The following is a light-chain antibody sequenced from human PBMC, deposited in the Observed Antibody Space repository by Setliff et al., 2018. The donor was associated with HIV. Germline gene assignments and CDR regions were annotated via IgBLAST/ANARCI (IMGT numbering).Light chain of an antibody. V-gene: IGLV2-23*02. CDR3: CAYAGTRNYV. Sequence: QSVLTQPASVSGSPGQSITISCTGTSSDVGGYKYVYWYQQHPGKAPKLMIYEVSNRPSGISNRFSASKSGNTASLTISGLQTEDEADYYCCAYAGTRNYVFGTGTKVTVL. CDR1: SSDVGGYKY. CDR2: EVS. J-gene: IGLJ1*01.